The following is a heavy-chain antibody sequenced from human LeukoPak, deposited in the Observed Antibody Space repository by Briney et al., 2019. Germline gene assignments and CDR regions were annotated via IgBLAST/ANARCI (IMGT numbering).Heavy chain of an antibody. J-gene: IGHJ5*02. CDR2: VNHSGST. Sequence: PSETLSLTCAVYGGSFRGYYWSWIRQPPGTGLEWIGEVNHSGSTNYNPSLKSRVTISGDTSNNQFSLRLSSVTAADTVVYYCARGGNIWSGLSGRNWFDPWGQGTLVTVSS. D-gene: IGHD3-3*01. V-gene: IGHV4-34*01. CDR3: ARGGNIWSGLSGRNWFDP. CDR1: GGSFRGYY.